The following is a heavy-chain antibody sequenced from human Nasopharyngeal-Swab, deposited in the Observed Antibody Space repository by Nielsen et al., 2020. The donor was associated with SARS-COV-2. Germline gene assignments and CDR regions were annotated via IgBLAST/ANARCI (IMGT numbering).Heavy chain of an antibody. J-gene: IGHJ6*02. CDR2: IIPIFGTA. V-gene: IGHV1-69*01. CDR3: AKGNVTLIRGVIENYYYYGMDV. Sequence: WVRQAPGQGLEWMGGIIPIFGTAKYAQKFQGRVTITADESTSTAYMELSSLRSEDTAVYYCAKGNVTLIRGVIENYYYYGMDVWGRGTTVTVSS. D-gene: IGHD3-10*01.